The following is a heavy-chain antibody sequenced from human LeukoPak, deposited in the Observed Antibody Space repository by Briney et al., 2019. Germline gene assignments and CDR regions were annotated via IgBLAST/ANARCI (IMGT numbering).Heavy chain of an antibody. Sequence: SSVKVSCKASGGTFSSYAISWVRQAPGQGLEWMGRIIPIFGTANYAQKFQGRVTITTDESTSTAYMELSSLRSEDTAVYYCARGFYYYDSSGYFDYWGQGTLVTVSS. CDR2: IIPIFGTA. CDR3: ARGFYYYDSSGYFDY. D-gene: IGHD3-22*01. CDR1: GGTFSSYA. V-gene: IGHV1-69*05. J-gene: IGHJ4*02.